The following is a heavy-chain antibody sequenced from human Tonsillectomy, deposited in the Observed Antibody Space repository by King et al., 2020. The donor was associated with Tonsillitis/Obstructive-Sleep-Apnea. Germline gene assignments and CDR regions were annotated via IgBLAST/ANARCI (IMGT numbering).Heavy chain of an antibody. J-gene: IGHJ6*03. Sequence: VQLVESGGGLIQPGGSLRVSCAASGFTVSSNYMSWVRQAPGKGLEWVSVIYSGGSTYYADSVKGRFTISRDNSKNTLYLQMNSLRAEDTAVYYCARDALADYNYYYMDVWGKGTTVTVSS. V-gene: IGHV3-53*01. CDR3: ARDALADYNYYYMDV. CDR2: IYSGGST. CDR1: GFTVSSNY.